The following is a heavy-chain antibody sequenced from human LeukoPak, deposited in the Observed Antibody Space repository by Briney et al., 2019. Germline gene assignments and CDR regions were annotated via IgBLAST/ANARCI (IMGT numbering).Heavy chain of an antibody. CDR1: GFTFSSHG. V-gene: IGHV3-NL1*01. CDR2: IYTNGRDT. J-gene: IGHJ4*02. D-gene: IGHD1-26*01. Sequence: GGSLRLSCTASGFTFSSHGMHWVRQAPGKGLEWVSGIYTNGRDTRYADSVKGRYTISRDNSKNTLYLQMHSLRVEDTAVYYCAKDLGGSYYPFLGNYFDYWGQGTLVTVSS. CDR3: AKDLGGSYYPFLGNYFDY.